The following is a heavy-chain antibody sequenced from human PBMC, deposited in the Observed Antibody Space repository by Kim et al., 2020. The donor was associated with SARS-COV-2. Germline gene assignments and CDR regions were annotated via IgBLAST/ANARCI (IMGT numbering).Heavy chain of an antibody. CDR2: IRSKVNGYAT. D-gene: IGHD1-1*01. CDR3: TRVPGTTLTFLDAFDI. CDR1: GFTFRDSA. Sequence: GGSLRLSCGASGFTFRDSAMHWVRRASGKGLEWVGRIRSKVNGYATAYSASVRGRFTISRDDSRNTAYLQMNSLKSEDTAVYYCTRVPGTTLTFLDAFDIWGQGTVVAVSS. J-gene: IGHJ3*02. V-gene: IGHV3-73*01.